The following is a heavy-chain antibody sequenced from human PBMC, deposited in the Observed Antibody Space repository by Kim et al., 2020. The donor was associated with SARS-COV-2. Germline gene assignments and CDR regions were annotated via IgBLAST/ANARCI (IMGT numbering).Heavy chain of an antibody. CDR2: IYYSGST. J-gene: IGHJ6*02. V-gene: IGHV4-30-4*01. CDR3: ARVPQAVAGFYYYYYGMDV. Sequence: SETLSLTCTVSGGSISSGDYYWSWIRQPPGKGLEWIGYIYYSGSTYYNPSLKSRVTISVDTSKNQFSLKLSSVTVADTAVYYCARVPQAVAGFYYYYYGMDVWGQGTTVTVSS. D-gene: IGHD6-19*01. CDR1: GGSISSGDYY.